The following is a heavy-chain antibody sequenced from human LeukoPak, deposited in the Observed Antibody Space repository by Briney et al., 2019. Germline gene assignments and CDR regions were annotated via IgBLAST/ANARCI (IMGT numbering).Heavy chain of an antibody. CDR1: GGSFSGYY. V-gene: IGHV3-7*01. Sequence: PSETLSLTCAVYGGSFSGYYWSWIRQPPGKGLEWVANIKQDGSDKYYVDSVKGRFTISRDNAKNSLYLQMNSLRAEDTAVYYCATYSSAFSYWGQGTLVTVSS. J-gene: IGHJ4*02. CDR3: ATYSSAFSY. D-gene: IGHD6-19*01. CDR2: IKQDGSDK.